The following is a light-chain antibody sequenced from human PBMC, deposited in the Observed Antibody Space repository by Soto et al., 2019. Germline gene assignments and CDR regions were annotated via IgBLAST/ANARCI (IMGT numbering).Light chain of an antibody. V-gene: IGKV3-11*01. CDR1: QSVSSY. Sequence: EIVLTQSPATLSLSPGERATLSCRASQSVSSYLAWYQQKPGQAPRLLIYDASNRATGIPARFSGSGSGTDFTLTISSLEPEDFAVYYCQQRSTWTHVTFGQGTKLEIK. J-gene: IGKJ2*01. CDR2: DAS. CDR3: QQRSTWTHVT.